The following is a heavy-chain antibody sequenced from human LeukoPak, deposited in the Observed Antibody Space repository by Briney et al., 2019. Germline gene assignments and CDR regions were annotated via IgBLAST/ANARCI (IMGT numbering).Heavy chain of an antibody. CDR2: FDPEDGET. V-gene: IGHV1-24*01. CDR1: GYTLTELS. CDR3: ATVNIPPLHLRNSPRRHLDY. D-gene: IGHD4-17*01. Sequence: ASVKVSCKVPGYTLTELSMHWVRQAPGKGLEWMGGFDPEDGETIYAQKFQGRVTMTEDTSTDTAYMELSSLRSEDTAVYYCATVNIPPLHLRNSPRRHLDYWGQGTLVTVSS. J-gene: IGHJ4*02.